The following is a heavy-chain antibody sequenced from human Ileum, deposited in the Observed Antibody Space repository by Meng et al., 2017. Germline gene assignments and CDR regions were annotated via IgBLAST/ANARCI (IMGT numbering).Heavy chain of an antibody. Sequence: QGQLVQSGAEVKKPGASVKVSCQASGYIFTAYYIHWIRQAPGQGLEWMGMISCSGGSTSYPHTFQGRVTMTSDTSTSTVYLELTSLRSDDTAVYFCARAGSSTSPPRDYWGQGTLVTVSS. V-gene: IGHV1-46*01. CDR2: ISCSGGST. J-gene: IGHJ4*02. CDR3: ARAGSSTSPPRDY. D-gene: IGHD3-10*01. CDR1: GYIFTAYY.